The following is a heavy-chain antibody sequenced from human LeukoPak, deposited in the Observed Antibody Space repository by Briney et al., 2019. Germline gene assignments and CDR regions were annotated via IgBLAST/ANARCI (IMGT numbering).Heavy chain of an antibody. CDR3: AKDIGGDFWSGSPFDY. D-gene: IGHD3-3*01. CDR1: GFTFSSYW. Sequence: GGSLRLSCAASGFTFSSYWMHWVRQAPGKGLEWVSGISWNSGSIGYADSVKGRFTISRDNAKNSLYLQMNSLRAEDTALYYCAKDIGGDFWSGSPFDYWGQGTLVTVSS. CDR2: ISWNSGSI. V-gene: IGHV3-9*01. J-gene: IGHJ4*02.